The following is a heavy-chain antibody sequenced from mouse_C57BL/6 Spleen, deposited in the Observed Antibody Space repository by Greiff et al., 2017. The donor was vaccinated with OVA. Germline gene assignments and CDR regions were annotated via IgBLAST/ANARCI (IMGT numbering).Heavy chain of an antibody. CDR1: GFTFSSYA. CDR3: ARDANWAYYFDY. J-gene: IGHJ2*01. CDR2: ISDGGSYT. D-gene: IGHD4-1*01. Sequence: DVMLVESGGGLVKPGGSLKLSCAASGFTFSSYAMSWVRQTPEKMLEWVATISDGGSYTYYPDNVKGRFTISRDNAKNNLYLQMSHLKSEDTAMYYCARDANWAYYFDYWGQGTTLTVSS. V-gene: IGHV5-4*01.